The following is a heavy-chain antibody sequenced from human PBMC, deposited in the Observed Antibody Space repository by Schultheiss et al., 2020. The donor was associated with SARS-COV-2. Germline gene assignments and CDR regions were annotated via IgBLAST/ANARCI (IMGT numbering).Heavy chain of an antibody. CDR1: GFTFSSYE. V-gene: IGHV3-33*08. D-gene: IGHD3-22*01. Sequence: GGSLRLSCAASGFTFSSYEMNWVRQAPGKGLEWVAVIWYDGSNKYYADSVKGRFTISRDNAKNSLYLQMNSLRAEDTAVYYCARGGLSYYDSSAPGYWGQGTLVTVSS. J-gene: IGHJ4*02. CDR3: ARGGLSYYDSSAPGY. CDR2: IWYDGSNK.